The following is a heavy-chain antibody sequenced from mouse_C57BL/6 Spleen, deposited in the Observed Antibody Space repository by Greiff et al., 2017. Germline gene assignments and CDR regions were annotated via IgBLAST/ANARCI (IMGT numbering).Heavy chain of an antibody. V-gene: IGHV5-17*01. CDR2: ISSGSSTI. D-gene: IGHD2-2*01. CDR3: ARYGYGAAMDY. Sequence: DVKLVESGGGLVKPGGSLKLSCAASGFTFSDYGMYWVRQAPEKGLEWVAYISSGSSTIYYADTVKGRFTISRDNAKNTLFLQMTSLRSEDTAMYYCARYGYGAAMDYWSQGTSVTVSS. CDR1: GFTFSDYG. J-gene: IGHJ4*01.